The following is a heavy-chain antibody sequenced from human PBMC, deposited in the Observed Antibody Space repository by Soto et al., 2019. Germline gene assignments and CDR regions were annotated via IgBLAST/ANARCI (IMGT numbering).Heavy chain of an antibody. J-gene: IGHJ6*02. V-gene: IGHV1-69*13. D-gene: IGHD2-2*01. CDR3: AIANVVPAATYYYYCICV. CDR2: IIPIFGTA. CDR1: GGTFSSYA. Sequence: SVKVSCKASGGTFSSYAISWVRQAPGQGLEWMGGIIPIFGTANYAQKFQGRVTITADESTGTAYMELSSLRSEDTAVYYCAIANVVPAATYYYYCICVWGQGSTCTVSS.